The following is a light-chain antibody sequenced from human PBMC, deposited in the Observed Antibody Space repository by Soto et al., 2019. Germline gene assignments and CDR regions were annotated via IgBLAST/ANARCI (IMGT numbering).Light chain of an antibody. V-gene: IGKV3-11*01. CDR2: DAS. J-gene: IGKJ4*01. CDR1: QSVGSY. Sequence: EIVLTQSPATLSLSPGEGATLSCRASQSVGSYLGWYQQKPGQAPRLLIYDASNSATGIPARFSGSGSGTDFTLTISSLEPEDFAVYYCQQRSNWPLTFGGGTKVEIK. CDR3: QQRSNWPLT.